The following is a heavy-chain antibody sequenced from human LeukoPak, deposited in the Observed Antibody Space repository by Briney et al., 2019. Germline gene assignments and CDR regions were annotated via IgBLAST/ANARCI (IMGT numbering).Heavy chain of an antibody. D-gene: IGHD1-26*01. J-gene: IGHJ4*02. CDR2: INTNTGNP. V-gene: IGHV7-4-1*02. CDR3: ARTDRVGATRNPFY. Sequence: ASVKVSCKASGYTFTSYAMNWVRQAPGQGLEWMGWINTNTGNPTYAQGFTGRFVFSLDTSVSTAYLQISSLKAEDTAVYYCARTDRVGATRNPFYWGQGTLVTVSS. CDR1: GYTFTSYA.